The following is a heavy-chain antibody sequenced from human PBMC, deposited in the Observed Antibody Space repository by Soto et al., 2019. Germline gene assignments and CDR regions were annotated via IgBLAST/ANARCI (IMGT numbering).Heavy chain of an antibody. J-gene: IGHJ6*02. Sequence: GESLKIPCNGSGYIFVNYWIVWVRQIPGKGLEWMGIIYPGYSDTRYSPSFQGQVTISADRSINTAYLQWSSLKASDTAMYYCARYPTLTDYFYYGMDVWGQGTTVTVSS. CDR2: IYPGYSDT. CDR1: GYIFVNYW. V-gene: IGHV5-51*01. D-gene: IGHD4-17*01. CDR3: ARYPTLTDYFYYGMDV.